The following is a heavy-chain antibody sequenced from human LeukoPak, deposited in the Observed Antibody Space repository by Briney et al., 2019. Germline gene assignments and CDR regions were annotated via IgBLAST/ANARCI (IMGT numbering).Heavy chain of an antibody. Sequence: PGGSLRLSCAASGFTFSSYSMNWVRQAPGKGLVWVSHINTDGSTTTYANSVKGRFTISRDNAKNTVYLQMNSLRAEDTAVYYCARDIGRYCGGDCYSSNWFDPWGQGTLVTVSS. CDR3: ARDIGRYCGGDCYSSNWFDP. V-gene: IGHV3-74*01. J-gene: IGHJ5*02. CDR2: INTDGSTT. CDR1: GFTFSSYS. D-gene: IGHD2-21*02.